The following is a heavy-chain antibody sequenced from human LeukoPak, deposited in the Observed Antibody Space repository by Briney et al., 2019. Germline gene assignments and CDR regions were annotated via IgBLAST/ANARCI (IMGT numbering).Heavy chain of an antibody. CDR1: GFTFSGYY. J-gene: IGHJ6*02. Sequence: GGSLRLSCAASGFTFSGYYMSWLRQAPGKGLEWVSYISSSGSTIYYADSVKGRFTISRDNAKNSLYLQMNSLRAEDTAVYYCARAYQLLKRFLEWLLNYYYYYGMDVWGQGTTVTVSS. D-gene: IGHD3-3*01. CDR3: ARAYQLLKRFLEWLLNYYYYYGMDV. CDR2: ISSSGSTI. V-gene: IGHV3-11*01.